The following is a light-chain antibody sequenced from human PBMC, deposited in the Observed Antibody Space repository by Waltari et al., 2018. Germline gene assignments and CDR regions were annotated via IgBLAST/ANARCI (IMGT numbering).Light chain of an antibody. Sequence: QSVLTQPPSVSAAPGQRVTISCSGRPSHVEYNYVSLYRQLPGTAPNLLIYDNDKRPSGIPDRFSGSKSGTSATLGITGLQTGDEADYYCGTWDSSLTAVVFGGGTKLTVL. CDR1: PSHVEYNY. J-gene: IGLJ2*01. V-gene: IGLV1-51*01. CDR2: DND. CDR3: GTWDSSLTAVV.